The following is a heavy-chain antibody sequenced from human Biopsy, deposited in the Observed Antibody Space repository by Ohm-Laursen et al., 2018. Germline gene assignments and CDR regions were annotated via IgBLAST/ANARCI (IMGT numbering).Heavy chain of an antibody. D-gene: IGHD2-8*01. V-gene: IGHV3-33*01. CDR3: ARHHCTNGVCLGVYFDY. CDR1: GFTFSNYA. J-gene: IGHJ4*02. CDR2: TWYDGIDK. Sequence: SLRLSCTASGFTFSNYAMHWVRQAPGKGLEWVAATWYDGIDKYYADSVKGRFTISRDNSKNTLYLQMNSLRAEDTAVYYCARHHCTNGVCLGVYFDYWGQGTLVTVSS.